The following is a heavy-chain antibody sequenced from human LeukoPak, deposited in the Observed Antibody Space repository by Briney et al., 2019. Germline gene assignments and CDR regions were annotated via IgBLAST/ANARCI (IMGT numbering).Heavy chain of an antibody. Sequence: SGGTLRLSCAASGFTFMSYAMHWVRQAPGKGLEWVAVISYDGSDKYYADSVKGRFTISRDNSKNTLYLQMNSLRAEDTAVYYCARDRQGAYDFWSGYQFDYWGQGTLVTVSS. CDR2: ISYDGSDK. D-gene: IGHD3-3*01. V-gene: IGHV3-30-3*01. J-gene: IGHJ4*02. CDR1: GFTFMSYA. CDR3: ARDRQGAYDFWSGYQFDY.